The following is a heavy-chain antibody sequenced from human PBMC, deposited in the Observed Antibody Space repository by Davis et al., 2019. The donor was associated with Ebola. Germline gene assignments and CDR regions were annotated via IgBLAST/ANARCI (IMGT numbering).Heavy chain of an antibody. CDR3: ARRLGVSKDTRHDH. V-gene: IGHV1-46*01. CDR1: GYTFTNYY. D-gene: IGHD2-15*01. CDR2: INPNDGRT. J-gene: IGHJ4*02. Sequence: AASVKVSCKASGYTFTNYYMHWVRQAPGQGLEWMGMINPNDGRTIYAQKFQGRVTMTRNTSISTAYMKVSSLRSEDTAVYYCARRLGVSKDTRHDHWGQGTLVTVSS.